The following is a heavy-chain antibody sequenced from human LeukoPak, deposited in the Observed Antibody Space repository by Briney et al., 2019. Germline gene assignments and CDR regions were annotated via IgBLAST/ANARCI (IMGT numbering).Heavy chain of an antibody. J-gene: IGHJ4*02. CDR2: ISGSGGST. V-gene: IGHV3-23*01. CDR1: GFTFSDYY. CDR3: AKDVAVAGTDY. D-gene: IGHD6-19*01. Sequence: GGSLRLSCAASGFTFSDYYMSWVRQAPGKGLEWVPAISGSGGSTYYADSVKGRFTISRDNSKNTLYLQMNSLRAEDTAVYYCAKDVAVAGTDYWGQGTLVTVSS.